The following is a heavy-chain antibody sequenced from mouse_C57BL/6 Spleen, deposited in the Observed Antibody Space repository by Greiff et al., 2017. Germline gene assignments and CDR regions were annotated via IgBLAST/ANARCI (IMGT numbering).Heavy chain of an antibody. CDR3: ARSRDYGDWYFDV. V-gene: IGHV1-82*01. J-gene: IGHJ1*03. Sequence: VQLQQSGPELVKPGASVKISCKASGYAFSSSWMNWVKQRPGKGLEWIGRIYPGDGDTNYNGKFKGKATLTADKSSSPAYMQLSSLTSEDSAVYFCARSRDYGDWYFDVWGTGTTVTVSS. CDR1: GYAFSSSW. D-gene: IGHD2-4*01. CDR2: IYPGDGDT.